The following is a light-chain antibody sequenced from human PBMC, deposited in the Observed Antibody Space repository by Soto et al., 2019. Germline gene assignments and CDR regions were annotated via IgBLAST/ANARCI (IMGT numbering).Light chain of an antibody. CDR2: GAS. Sequence: EIVLTQSPGTLSLSPGERATLSCRASQSVSSNYLAWYQQKPGQAPRLLIYGASSRATGIPDRFSGSGSGTDITLTISRLEPGDFAVYYCQQYGTSRAFGQGTKVEL. J-gene: IGKJ1*01. CDR1: QSVSSNY. V-gene: IGKV3-20*01. CDR3: QQYGTSRA.